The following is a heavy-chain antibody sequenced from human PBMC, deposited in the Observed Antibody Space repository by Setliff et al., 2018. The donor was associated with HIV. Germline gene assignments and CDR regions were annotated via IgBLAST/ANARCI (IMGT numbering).Heavy chain of an antibody. CDR1: GGSFSGFY. CDR3: ARSNLEPTSRLFDP. V-gene: IGHV4-34*01. D-gene: IGHD1-1*01. Sequence: PSETLSLTCAVYGGSFSGFYWNWIRQAPGKGLEWIGEINHSRRTKYNPSLKSRVTISVDTSKNQFSLKLSSVTAADTAVYYCARSNLEPTSRLFDPWGPGTLVTVSS. CDR2: INHSRRT. J-gene: IGHJ5*02.